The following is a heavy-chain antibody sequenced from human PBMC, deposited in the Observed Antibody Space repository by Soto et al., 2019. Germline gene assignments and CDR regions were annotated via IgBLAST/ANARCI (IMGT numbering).Heavy chain of an antibody. Sequence: PGGSLRLACTVSGVTFSNYAMNWVRQAPGNGLGWVSRLRGRGGTTYYADSVNVRVIISRDNSKDTLYLLMNSLRAEDTALYYCAKKRGDSGSGDETFYFDPWGQGALVTVPS. CDR1: GVTFSNYA. D-gene: IGHD3-10*01. CDR3: AKKRGDSGSGDETFYFDP. CDR2: LRGRGGTT. J-gene: IGHJ4*02. V-gene: IGHV3-23*01.